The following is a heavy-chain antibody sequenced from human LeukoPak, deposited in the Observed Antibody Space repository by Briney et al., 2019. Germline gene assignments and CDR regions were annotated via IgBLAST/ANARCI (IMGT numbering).Heavy chain of an antibody. CDR3: TRDIGDFVSDF. J-gene: IGHJ4*02. D-gene: IGHD2-21*02. CDR1: GGSIGSGYY. V-gene: IGHV4-39*02. CDR2: IHYGGTT. Sequence: SETLSLTCTVSGGSIGSGYYWAWIRPPPGKGLEWIGSIHYGGTTHYNPSLQSRVTISADTSKNQFALDLRSVTAADTAVYYCTRDIGDFVSDFWGQGTLVTVSS.